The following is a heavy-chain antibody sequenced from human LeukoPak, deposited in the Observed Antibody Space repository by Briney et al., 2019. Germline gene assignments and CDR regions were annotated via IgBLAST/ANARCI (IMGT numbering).Heavy chain of an antibody. Sequence: PGGSLRLSCAASGFTFSGYGMHWVRRAPGKGLEWVAVISYDGSSKYYADSVKGRFTISRDNSKNTLYLQMNSLRAEDTAVYYCARARSSYGYGDAFDIWGQGTMVTVSS. V-gene: IGHV3-30*03. J-gene: IGHJ3*02. D-gene: IGHD5-18*01. CDR2: ISYDGSSK. CDR1: GFTFSGYG. CDR3: ARARSSYGYGDAFDI.